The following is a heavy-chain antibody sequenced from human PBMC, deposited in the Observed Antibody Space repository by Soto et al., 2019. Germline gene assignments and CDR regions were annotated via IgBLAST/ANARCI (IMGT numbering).Heavy chain of an antibody. CDR1: GGTLSSFINYP. CDR2: IVPNVGTV. CDR3: ARRDTSGFLRYFDN. Sequence: QMQLVQSGAEVKKPGSSVKVSCKASGGTLSSFINYPLNWVRQAPGQGLEWMGGIVPNVGTVNYAQKFQGRVTITANKSTGTAYMELSSLRSEDPALYYCARRDTSGFLRYFDNWGQGTLVTVSS. D-gene: IGHD3-3*01. V-gene: IGHV1-69*06. J-gene: IGHJ4*02.